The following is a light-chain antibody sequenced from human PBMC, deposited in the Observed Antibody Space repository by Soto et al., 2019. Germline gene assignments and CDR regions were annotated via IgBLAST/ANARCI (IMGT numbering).Light chain of an antibody. CDR2: EDT. V-gene: IGLV2-23*01. J-gene: IGLJ1*01. CDR3: CSYAGSSTYV. Sequence: QSALTQPASVSGSPGQSITISCTGSSSNVGSYDLVSWYQQYPGKAPKLMIYEDTKRPSGISNRFSGSKSGNTASLTISGLQAGDEADYYCCSYAGSSTYVVGTGTKVTVL. CDR1: SSNVGSYDL.